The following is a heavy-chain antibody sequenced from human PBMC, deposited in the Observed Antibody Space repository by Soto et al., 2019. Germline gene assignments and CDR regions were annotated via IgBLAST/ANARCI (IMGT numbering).Heavy chain of an antibody. CDR3: ARFRHCSGNSCSYYYGLDV. V-gene: IGHV1-69*12. Sequence: QVQLVQSGSEVKNPGSSVKVSCKASGGTFSSYGINWVRQAPGQGPEWMGGIIPIIATTNYAQKIQGRVTLTADEATSTAYMELSSLRSEDTAMYYCARFRHCSGNSCSYYYGLDVWGQGTTVTVSS. D-gene: IGHD2-15*01. CDR2: IIPIIATT. J-gene: IGHJ6*02. CDR1: GGTFSSYG.